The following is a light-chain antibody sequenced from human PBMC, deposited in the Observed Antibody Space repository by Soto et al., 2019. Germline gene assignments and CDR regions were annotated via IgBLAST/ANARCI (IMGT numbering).Light chain of an antibody. V-gene: IGKV3-20*01. J-gene: IGKJ2*01. Sequence: VLTQSPGTLSLSAGDRATLSCRASQSVSSSSFACYQQKPGQPPRLLIFGTSARATGIPDRFRGSGSGTEFTLTITRLEPEDLAVYYCQQYGNSRFTFGRGTKLEIK. CDR2: GTS. CDR3: QQYGNSRFT. CDR1: QSVSSSS.